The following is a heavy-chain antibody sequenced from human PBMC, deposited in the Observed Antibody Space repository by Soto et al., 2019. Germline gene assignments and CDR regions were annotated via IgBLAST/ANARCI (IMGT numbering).Heavy chain of an antibody. V-gene: IGHV5-51*03. J-gene: IGHJ6*02. CDR1: GYSFTSYC. D-gene: IGHD4-17*01. CDR2: IYPGDSDT. Sequence: PGESLKISCKGSGYSFTSYCIGWVRQMPGKGLEWMGIIYPGDSDTRYSPSFQGQVTISADKSISTAYLQWSSLKASDTAMYYCARSFYGDYTLYYYYYYGMDVWGQGTTVTVSS. CDR3: ARSFYGDYTLYYYYYYGMDV.